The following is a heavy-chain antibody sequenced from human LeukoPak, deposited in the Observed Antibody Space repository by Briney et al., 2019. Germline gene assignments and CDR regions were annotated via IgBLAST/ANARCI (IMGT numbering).Heavy chain of an antibody. CDR3: ATARIKLPSSPFDY. CDR2: INYSGST. D-gene: IGHD2-15*01. V-gene: IGHV4-59*01. CDR1: GGTISTYY. J-gene: IGHJ4*02. Sequence: SETLSLTCTASGGTISTYYWSWIRQPPGKGLEWIGYINYSGSTSYNPSLKSRVTMSVDTSENQVSLKLTSVTAADTAVYYCATARIKLPSSPFDYWGQGALVTVSS.